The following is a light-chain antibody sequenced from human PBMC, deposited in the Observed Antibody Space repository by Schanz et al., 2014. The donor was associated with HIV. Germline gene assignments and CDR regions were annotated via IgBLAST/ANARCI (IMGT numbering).Light chain of an antibody. CDR2: GAS. J-gene: IGKJ1*01. V-gene: IGKV3-15*01. Sequence: EIVMTQSPATLSVSPGERATLSCRASQSVSSNLAWYQQKPGQAPRLLIYGASTRATGIPARFSGSGSGTEFTLTITSLQSEDFALYFCQQYKNRPQTFGQGTKVEMK. CDR1: QSVSSN. CDR3: QQYKNRPQT.